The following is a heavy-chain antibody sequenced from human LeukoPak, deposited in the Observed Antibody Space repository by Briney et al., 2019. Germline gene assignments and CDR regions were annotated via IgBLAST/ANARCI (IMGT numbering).Heavy chain of an antibody. V-gene: IGHV3-43*02. CDR2: ISGDGGST. CDR1: GFTFDDYA. J-gene: IGHJ4*02. Sequence: GGSLRRSCAASGFTFDDYAMHWVRQAPGKGLERVSLISGDGGSTYYADSVKSRFTISRDNSKNSLYLHMNSLRVEDTALYFCAKDRYSSSWYTIDYWGQGTLVTVSS. D-gene: IGHD6-13*01. CDR3: AKDRYSSSWYTIDY.